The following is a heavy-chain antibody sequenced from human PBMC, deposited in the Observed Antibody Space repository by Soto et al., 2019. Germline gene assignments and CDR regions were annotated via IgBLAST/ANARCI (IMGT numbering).Heavy chain of an antibody. CDR1: GNSVSSNSAA. CDR2: AYYRSKWYN. J-gene: IGHJ3*02. D-gene: IGHD1-26*01. Sequence: SHTLSLTCGISGNSVSSNSAALNFIKKSPSRGLEWLGRAYYRSKWYNDYAVSVKSRITINPDTSKNQFSLQLNSVTPEDTAVYYCARDPVGGSRSYAFDIWGQGTMVTVSS. CDR3: ARDPVGGSRSYAFDI. V-gene: IGHV6-1*01.